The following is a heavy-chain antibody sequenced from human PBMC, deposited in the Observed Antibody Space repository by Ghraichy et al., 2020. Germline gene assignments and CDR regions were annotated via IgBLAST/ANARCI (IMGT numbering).Heavy chain of an antibody. Sequence: SGPTLVKPTQTLTLTCTFSGFSLSTSGVGVGWIRQPPGKALEWLALIYWNDDKRYSPSLKSRLTITKDTSKNQVVLTMTNMDPVDTATYYCAHRRSAVVVVAATESYFDYWGQGTLVTVSS. V-gene: IGHV2-5*01. CDR3: AHRRSAVVVVAATESYFDY. CDR1: GFSLSTSGVG. D-gene: IGHD2-15*01. CDR2: IYWNDDK. J-gene: IGHJ4*02.